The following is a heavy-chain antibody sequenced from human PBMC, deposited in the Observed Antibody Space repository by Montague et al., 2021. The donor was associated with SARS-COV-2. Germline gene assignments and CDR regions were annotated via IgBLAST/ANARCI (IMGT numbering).Heavy chain of an antibody. D-gene: IGHD3-10*01. V-gene: IGHV3-7*03. CDR2: IKKDGGGK. CDR3: AREISGGDFDC. CDR1: GFTFSNYW. Sequence: SLRLSCAASGFTFSNYWMSWVRQAPGKGPEGVANIKKDGGGKYYLDSGKGRFTISRDNAKNALFLQVNSLRVEDTAVYYCAREISGGDFDCWGQGTLVTVSS. J-gene: IGHJ4*02.